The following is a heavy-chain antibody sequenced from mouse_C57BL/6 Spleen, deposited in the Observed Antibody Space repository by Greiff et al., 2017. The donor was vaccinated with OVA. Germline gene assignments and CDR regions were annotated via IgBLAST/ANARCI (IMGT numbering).Heavy chain of an antibody. J-gene: IGHJ2*01. CDR2: IDPSDSYT. Sequence: QVQLQQPGAELVMPGASVKLSCKASGYTFTSYWMHWVKQRPGQGLEWIGEIDPSDSYTNYNQKFKGKSTLTVDKSSSTAYMQLSSLTSEDSAVYYCARGEIYSYGNYYFDYWGQGTTLTVSS. D-gene: IGHD2-1*01. V-gene: IGHV1-69*01. CDR3: ARGEIYSYGNYYFDY. CDR1: GYTFTSYW.